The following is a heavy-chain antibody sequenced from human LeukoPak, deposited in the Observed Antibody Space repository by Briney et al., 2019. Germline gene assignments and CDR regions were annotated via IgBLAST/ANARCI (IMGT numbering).Heavy chain of an antibody. CDR3: ARLVVVPAAIGFSDY. CDR2: ISSSSSYI. CDR1: GFTLNRYW. V-gene: IGHV3-21*01. J-gene: IGHJ4*02. D-gene: IGHD2-2*01. Sequence: PGGSLRLSCAASGFTLNRYWMSWVRQAPGKGLEWVSSISSSSSYIYYADSVKGRFTISRDNAKNSLYLQMNSLRAEDTAVYYCARLVVVPAAIGFSDYWGQGTLVTVSS.